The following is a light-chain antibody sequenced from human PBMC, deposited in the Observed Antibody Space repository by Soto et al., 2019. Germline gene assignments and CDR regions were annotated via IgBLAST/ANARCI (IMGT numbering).Light chain of an antibody. Sequence: EIVMTQSPATLSVSPGERATLSCRASQSVNNKLAWYQQKPGQAPRLLIYAASTRATGIPVRFSGGGSGTEFTLTISTLQSEDFAFYYCQQYNDWWTFGQGTRVEIK. CDR3: QQYNDWWT. CDR1: QSVNNK. CDR2: AAS. V-gene: IGKV3-15*01. J-gene: IGKJ1*01.